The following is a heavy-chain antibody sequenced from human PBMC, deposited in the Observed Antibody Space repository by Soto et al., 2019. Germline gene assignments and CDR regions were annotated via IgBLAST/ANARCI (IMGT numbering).Heavy chain of an antibody. CDR1: GYSFSTYW. V-gene: IGHV5-51*01. Sequence: PGESLKISCKGSGYSFSTYWIGWVRQMPGKGLEWMGIIYPGDSDTRYNPSFQGQVTISADKSISTAYLQWSSLKASDTAIYYCARTAAAGKYYYGVDVWGQGTTVTVSS. J-gene: IGHJ6*02. CDR3: ARTAAAGKYYYGVDV. CDR2: IYPGDSDT. D-gene: IGHD6-13*01.